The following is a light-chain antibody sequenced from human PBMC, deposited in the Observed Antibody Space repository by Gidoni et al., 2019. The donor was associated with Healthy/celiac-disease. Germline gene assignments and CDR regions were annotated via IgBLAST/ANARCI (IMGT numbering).Light chain of an antibody. J-gene: IGKJ4*01. CDR2: GAS. V-gene: IGKV3-20*01. Sequence: EIVLTQSPGTLAVSPGERATLSCRASQSVSSSYLAWYQQKPGQAPRLLIYGASSRATGIPDRFSGSGSGTDFTLTISRLEPEDFAVYYCQQYGSSPQGLTFGGGTKVEIK. CDR1: QSVSSSY. CDR3: QQYGSSPQGLT.